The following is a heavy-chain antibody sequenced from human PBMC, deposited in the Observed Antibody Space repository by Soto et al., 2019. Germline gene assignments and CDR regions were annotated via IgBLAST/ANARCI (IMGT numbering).Heavy chain of an antibody. V-gene: IGHV3-23*01. CDR3: AKDLRYFDWLLPFDY. Sequence: EVQLLESGGGLVQPGGSLRLSCAASGFTFSSYAMSWVRQAPGKGLEWVSAISGSGGSTYYADSVKGRFTISRDNSKSTLYLLMNSLRDEDTAVYYCAKDLRYFDWLLPFDYWVQGTLVTVSS. CDR2: ISGSGGST. CDR1: GFTFSSYA. D-gene: IGHD3-9*01. J-gene: IGHJ4*02.